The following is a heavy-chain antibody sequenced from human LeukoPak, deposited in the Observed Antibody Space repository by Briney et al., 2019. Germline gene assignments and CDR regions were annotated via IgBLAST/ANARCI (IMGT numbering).Heavy chain of an antibody. CDR3: AKGYFYYDSSGYATFDY. D-gene: IGHD3-22*01. Sequence: GGSLRLSCAASGFTFSSYAMSWVRQAPGKGLEWVSAISGSGGSTYYADSVKGRFTISRDNSKNTLYLQMNSLRAEDTAVYYCAKGYFYYDSSGYATFDYWGQGTLVTVS. J-gene: IGHJ4*02. CDR1: GFTFSSYA. V-gene: IGHV3-23*01. CDR2: ISGSGGST.